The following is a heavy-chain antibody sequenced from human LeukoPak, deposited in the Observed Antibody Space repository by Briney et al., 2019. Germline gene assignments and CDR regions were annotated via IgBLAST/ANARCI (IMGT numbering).Heavy chain of an antibody. D-gene: IGHD4-17*01. CDR2: IYWDDDK. V-gene: IGHV2-5*02. CDR3: AHSTPDLITVTKGGFDY. Sequence: ESGPTLVNPTQTLTLTCTFSGFSLSTSGVGVGWIRQPPGKALEWLALIYWDDDKRYSPSLKSRLTITKDTSKNQVVLTMTNMDPVDTATYYCAHSTPDLITVTKGGFDYWGQGTLVTVSS. J-gene: IGHJ4*02. CDR1: GFSLSTSGVG.